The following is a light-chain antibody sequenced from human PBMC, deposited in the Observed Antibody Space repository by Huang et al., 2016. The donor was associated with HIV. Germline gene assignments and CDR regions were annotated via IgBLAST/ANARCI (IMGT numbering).Light chain of an antibody. V-gene: IGKV3-11*01. CDR1: QTISTY. CDR3: QQRSTWPPLT. CDR2: DAS. Sequence: EIVLTQSPVTMSLSPGDRATLSCRASQTISTYVAWYQHRPVPAPRLLIYDASKRGTGIPARVSGSGSGTDVTLSISSLEPDDFAVYYCQQRSTWPPLTFGGGTKVEMK. J-gene: IGKJ4*01.